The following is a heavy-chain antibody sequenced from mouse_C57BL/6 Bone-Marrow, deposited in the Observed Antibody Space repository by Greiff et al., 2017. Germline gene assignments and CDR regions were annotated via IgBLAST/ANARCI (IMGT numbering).Heavy chain of an antibody. CDR3: ASGDYYGSSYEFAY. J-gene: IGHJ3*01. Sequence: QVQLQQSGAELMKPGASVKLSCKATGYTFTGYWLEWVKQRPGHGLEWIGEILPGSGSTNYNEKVKGKATFTADTSSNTAYMQLSSLTTEDSAIYYGASGDYYGSSYEFAYWGQGTLVTVSA. D-gene: IGHD1-1*01. V-gene: IGHV1-9*01. CDR2: ILPGSGST. CDR1: GYTFTGYW.